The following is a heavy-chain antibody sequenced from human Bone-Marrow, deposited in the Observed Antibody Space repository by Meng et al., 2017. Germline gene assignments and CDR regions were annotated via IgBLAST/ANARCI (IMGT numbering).Heavy chain of an antibody. CDR1: GYTFAAYW. J-gene: IGHJ3*02. V-gene: IGHV5-51*01. Sequence: KVSCKASGYTFAAYWIQWVRQAPGQGLEWMGIIYPGDSDTRYSPSFQGQVTISADKSISTAYLQWSSLKASDTAMYYCARRRYYDSSGFPPRDAFDIWGQGTMVTVSS. CDR2: IYPGDSDT. D-gene: IGHD3-22*01. CDR3: ARRRYYDSSGFPPRDAFDI.